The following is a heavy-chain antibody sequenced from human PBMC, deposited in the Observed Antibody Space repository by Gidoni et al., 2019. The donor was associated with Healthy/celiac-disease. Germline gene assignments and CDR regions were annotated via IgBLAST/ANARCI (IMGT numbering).Heavy chain of an antibody. Sequence: GSGNTNYAQKFQERVTITRDMSTSTAYMELSSLRSEDTAVYYCAAGPYYYDSSGSKYYYYGMDVWGQGTTVTVSS. CDR2: GSGNT. CDR3: AAGPYYYDSSGSKYYYYGMDV. V-gene: IGHV1-58*01. J-gene: IGHJ6*02. D-gene: IGHD3-22*01.